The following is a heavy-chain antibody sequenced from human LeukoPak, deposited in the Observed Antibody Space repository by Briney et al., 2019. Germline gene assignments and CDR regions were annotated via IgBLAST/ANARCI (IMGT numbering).Heavy chain of an antibody. V-gene: IGHV3-48*04. D-gene: IGHD3-9*01. CDR2: ISSRSDTI. CDR3: ARDNDLLRYFDWPLDY. J-gene: IGHJ4*02. CDR1: GFTFSNYG. Sequence: GSLRLSCAASGFTFSNYGINWVRQLPGKGLEWVSYISSRSDTIYYGDSVKGRFTISRDNAKNSLYLQMNSLRAEDTAVYYCARDNDLLRYFDWPLDYWGQGTLVTVSS.